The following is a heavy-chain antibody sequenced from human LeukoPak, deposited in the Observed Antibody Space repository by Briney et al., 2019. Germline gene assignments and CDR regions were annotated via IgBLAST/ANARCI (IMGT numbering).Heavy chain of an antibody. Sequence: ASVKVSCKASGYTFTGYYMHWVRQAPGQGLEWMGWINPNSGGTNYAQKFQGRVTMTTGTSTSTAYMELRSLRSDDTAVYYCARDPTYDSSGYILGGFDYWGQGTLVTVSS. D-gene: IGHD3-22*01. CDR3: ARDPTYDSSGYILGGFDY. CDR2: INPNSGGT. V-gene: IGHV1-2*02. J-gene: IGHJ4*02. CDR1: GYTFTGYY.